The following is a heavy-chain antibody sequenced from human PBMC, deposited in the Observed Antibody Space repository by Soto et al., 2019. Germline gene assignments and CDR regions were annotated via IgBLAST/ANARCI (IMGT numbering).Heavy chain of an antibody. D-gene: IGHD6-13*01. CDR1: GYSFTSYW. CDR3: ASRIAAAGEQLYYYYGMDV. Sequence: PGESLKISCKGSGYSFTSYWIGWVRQMPGKGLEWMGIIYPGDSDTRYSPSFQGQVTISADKSISTAYLQWSSLKASDTAMYYCASRIAAAGEQLYYYYGMDVWGQGTTVTVSS. V-gene: IGHV5-51*01. CDR2: IYPGDSDT. J-gene: IGHJ6*02.